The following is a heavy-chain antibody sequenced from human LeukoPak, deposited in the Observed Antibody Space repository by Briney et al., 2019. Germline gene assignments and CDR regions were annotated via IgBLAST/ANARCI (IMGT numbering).Heavy chain of an antibody. CDR2: VSDGGSTK. D-gene: IGHD6-13*01. J-gene: IGHJ4*02. Sequence: GGSLRLSCAASGFTFSSYSMNWVRQAPGKGLEWISYVSDGGSTKYYADSVKGRFTISRDNDKNSLLLQMDSLRVEDTAIYYCARETGSTWNAPIDYWGQGILVTVSS. CDR1: GFTFSSYS. V-gene: IGHV3-48*04. CDR3: ARETGSTWNAPIDY.